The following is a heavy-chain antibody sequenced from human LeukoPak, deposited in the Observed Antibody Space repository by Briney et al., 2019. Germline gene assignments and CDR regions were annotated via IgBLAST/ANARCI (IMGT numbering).Heavy chain of an antibody. CDR3: ARGRVVTAILDY. D-gene: IGHD2-21*02. CDR2: IYHSGST. Sequence: SQTLSLTCAVSGGSISSGGYSWSWIRQPPGKGLEWIGYIYHSGSTNYNPSLKSRVTISVDTSKNQFSLKLSSVTAADTAVYYCARGRVVTAILDYWGQGTLVTVSS. V-gene: IGHV4-30-2*01. J-gene: IGHJ4*02. CDR1: GGSISSGGYS.